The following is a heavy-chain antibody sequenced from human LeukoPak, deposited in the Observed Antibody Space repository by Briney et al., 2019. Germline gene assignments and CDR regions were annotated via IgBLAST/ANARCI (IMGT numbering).Heavy chain of an antibody. CDR1: GYTFAGYY. J-gene: IGHJ4*02. D-gene: IGHD2-8*01. V-gene: IGHV1-2*02. CDR3: ARVWPCSNGACPDVFDH. CDR2: INSNSGTT. Sequence: ASVKVSCKTSGYTFAGYYIHWVRQPPGKGLEWMGCINSNSGTTYYAQKFQGRVTMTRDKSISTAYMELSRLRSGDTAVYYCARVWPCSNGACPDVFDHWGQGTLVTVSS.